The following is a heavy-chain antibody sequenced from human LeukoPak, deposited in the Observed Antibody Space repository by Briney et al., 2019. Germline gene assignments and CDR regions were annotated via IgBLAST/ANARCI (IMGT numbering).Heavy chain of an antibody. CDR1: GFTFSSYS. Sequence: PGGSLRLSCAASGFTFSSYSMNWVRQAPGKGLEWVSYISSSSSTIYYADSVKGRFTISRDNAKNSLYLQMNSLRAEDTAVYYCARVPGYSSSSGRWGQGHLVSVSS. CDR2: ISSSSSTI. CDR3: ARVPGYSSSSGR. D-gene: IGHD6-6*01. J-gene: IGHJ4*02. V-gene: IGHV3-48*01.